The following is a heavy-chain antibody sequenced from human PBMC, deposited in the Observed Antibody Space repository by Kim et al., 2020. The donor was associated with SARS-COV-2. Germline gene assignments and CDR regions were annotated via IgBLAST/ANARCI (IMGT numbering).Heavy chain of an antibody. D-gene: IGHD3-10*01. Sequence: ADSVQGRFTISRDNAKNSLFLQMSSLRVEDTAVYYCARGLARGVVYFDYWGQGTLVTVSS. V-gene: IGHV3-21*01. J-gene: IGHJ4*02. CDR3: ARGLARGVVYFDY.